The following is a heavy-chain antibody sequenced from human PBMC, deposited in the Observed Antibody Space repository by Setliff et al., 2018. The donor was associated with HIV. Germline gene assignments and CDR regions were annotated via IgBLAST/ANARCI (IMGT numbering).Heavy chain of an antibody. V-gene: IGHV3-23*01. D-gene: IGHD4-17*01. CDR2: ISAGGGST. Sequence: PGGSLRLSCVASGFRFRGHAMSWVRQAPGKGLEWVSTISAGGGSTYYADSVKGRFTISRDNSKNTLYLQMSSLRAEDTAVYYCVKARVDGDYYYYYYMDVWGKGTTVTVSS. CDR1: GFRFRGHA. J-gene: IGHJ6*03. CDR3: VKARVDGDYYYYYYMDV.